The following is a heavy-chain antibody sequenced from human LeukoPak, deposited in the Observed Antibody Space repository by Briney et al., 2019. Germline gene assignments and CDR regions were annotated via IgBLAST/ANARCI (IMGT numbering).Heavy chain of an antibody. CDR2: MNPYSANA. J-gene: IGHJ6*03. Sequence: ASVKVSCKASGYTFTNYDIHWVRQATGQGLEWMAWMNPYSANAGYAQNFQGRLTITRNTSISTAYMELSSLRSDDTAVHYCARARVLLWFGELTSRDYYYMGVWGKGTTVTISS. V-gene: IGHV1-8*03. CDR3: ARARVLLWFGELTSRDYYYMGV. CDR1: GYTFTNYD. D-gene: IGHD3-10*01.